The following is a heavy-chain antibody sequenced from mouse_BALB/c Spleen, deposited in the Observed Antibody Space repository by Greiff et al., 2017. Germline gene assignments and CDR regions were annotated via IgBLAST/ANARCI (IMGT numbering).Heavy chain of an antibody. V-gene: IGHV5-17*02. D-gene: IGHD2-3*01. J-gene: IGHJ2*01. CDR1: GFTFSSFG. CDR3: ARVGWAGFFDY. CDR2: ISSGSSTI. Sequence: EVQVVESGGGLVQPGGSRKLSCAASGFTFSSFGTHWVRQAPEKGLEWVAYISSGSSTIYYADTVKGRFTISRDNPKNTLFLQMTSLRSEDTAMYYCARVGWAGFFDYWGQGTTLTVSS.